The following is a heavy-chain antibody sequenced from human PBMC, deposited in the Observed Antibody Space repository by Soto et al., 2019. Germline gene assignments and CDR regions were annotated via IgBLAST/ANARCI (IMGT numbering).Heavy chain of an antibody. CDR2: ISAYNGNT. CDR3: ARDERIFGVVIILNYYYGMDV. V-gene: IGHV1-18*01. J-gene: IGHJ6*02. CDR1: GYTFTSYG. Sequence: ASVKVSCKASGYTFTSYGISWVRQAPGQGLEWMGWISAYNGNTNYAQKLQGRVTMTTDTSTSTVYMELRSLRSDDTAVYYCARDERIFGVVIILNYYYGMDVWGQGTTVTVSS. D-gene: IGHD3-3*01.